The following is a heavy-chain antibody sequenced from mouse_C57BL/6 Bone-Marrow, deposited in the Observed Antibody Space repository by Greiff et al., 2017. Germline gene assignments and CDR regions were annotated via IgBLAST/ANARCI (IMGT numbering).Heavy chain of an antibody. D-gene: IGHD2-1*01. V-gene: IGHV1-55*01. J-gene: IGHJ3*01. CDR3: ARESTMVRFAY. Sequence: VQQRPGQGLEWIADIYPGSGSTNYNEKFKSKATLTVDTSSSTAYMQLSSLTSEDSAVYYCARESTMVRFAYWGQGTLVTVSA. CDR2: IYPGSGST.